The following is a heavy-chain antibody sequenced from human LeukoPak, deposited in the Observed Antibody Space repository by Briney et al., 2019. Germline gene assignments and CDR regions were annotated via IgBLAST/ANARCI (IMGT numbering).Heavy chain of an antibody. V-gene: IGHV3-73*01. CDR2: IRSKANSYAT. D-gene: IGHD3-9*01. Sequence: GGSLRLSCAASGFTFSGSAMHWVRQASGKGLEWVGRIRSKANSYATAYAASVKGRFTISRDDSKNTAYLQMNSLKTEDTAVYYCTRHAKYYDILTGYYGPTDYYYYMDVWGKGTTVTISS. J-gene: IGHJ6*03. CDR1: GFTFSGSA. CDR3: TRHAKYYDILTGYYGPTDYYYYMDV.